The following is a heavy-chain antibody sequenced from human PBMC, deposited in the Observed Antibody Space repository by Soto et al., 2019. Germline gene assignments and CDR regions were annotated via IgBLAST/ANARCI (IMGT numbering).Heavy chain of an antibody. Sequence: PGGSLRLSCAASGFTFSSYGMHWVRQAPGKGLEWVAVISYDGSNKYYADSVKGRFTISRDNSKNTLYLQMNSLRAEDTAVYYCAKPGYDILTGYPVRINYYFDYWGQGTLVTVSS. CDR1: GFTFSSYG. J-gene: IGHJ4*02. CDR2: ISYDGSNK. V-gene: IGHV3-30*18. D-gene: IGHD3-9*01. CDR3: AKPGYDILTGYPVRINYYFDY.